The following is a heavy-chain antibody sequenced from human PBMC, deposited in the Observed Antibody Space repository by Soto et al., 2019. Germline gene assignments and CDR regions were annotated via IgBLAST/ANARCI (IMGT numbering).Heavy chain of an antibody. CDR2: IYSGGNT. V-gene: IGHV3-66*01. Sequence: GGSLRLSCAVSGFTVNNNYMSWVRQAPGKGLEWVSVIYSGGNTDYAESVRGRFTVSRDTSKNTLYLQMNSLRAEDTAMYYCTRDSSYYGAGRGVLDYWGQGTPVTVSS. CDR1: GFTVNNNY. D-gene: IGHD3-10*01. CDR3: TRDSSYYGAGRGVLDY. J-gene: IGHJ4*02.